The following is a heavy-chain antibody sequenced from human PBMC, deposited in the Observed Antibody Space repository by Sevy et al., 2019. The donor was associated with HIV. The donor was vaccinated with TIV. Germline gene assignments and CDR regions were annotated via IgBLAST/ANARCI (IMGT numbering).Heavy chain of an antibody. CDR1: GLTFSSYA. Sequence: GGSLRLSCAASGLTFSSYAMSWVRQAPGKGLEWVSAISGSGGSTYYADSVKGRFTISRDNSKNTLYLQMNSLRAEDTAVYYCAKDQQWITVTTFDYWGQGTLVTVSS. J-gene: IGHJ4*02. D-gene: IGHD4-17*01. CDR2: ISGSGGST. V-gene: IGHV3-23*01. CDR3: AKDQQWITVTTFDY.